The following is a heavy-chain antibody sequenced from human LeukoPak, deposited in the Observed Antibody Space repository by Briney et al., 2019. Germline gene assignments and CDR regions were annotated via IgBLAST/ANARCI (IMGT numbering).Heavy chain of an antibody. CDR1: GFTFVSHW. J-gene: IGHJ4*02. CDR3: AILSATRFDY. V-gene: IGHV3-30*02. CDR2: IRYDGSNK. Sequence: GGSLRLSCVASGFTFVSHWMTWVRQAPGKGLEWVAFIRYDGSNKYYADSVKGRFTISRDNSKNTLYLQMNSLRAEDTAVYYCAILSATRFDYWGQGTLVTVSS. D-gene: IGHD2-15*01.